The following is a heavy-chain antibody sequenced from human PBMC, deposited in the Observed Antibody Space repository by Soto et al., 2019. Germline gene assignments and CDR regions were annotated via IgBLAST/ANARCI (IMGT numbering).Heavy chain of an antibody. J-gene: IGHJ4*02. CDR2: ISASGENT. D-gene: IGHD1-7*01. V-gene: IGHV3-23*01. CDR1: GFSFSTYA. Sequence: GGSLRLSCAASGFSFSTYAMTWVRQAPGKGLEWVSAISASGENTYYANSVKGRFTISRDNSKNTLHLQMSSLRAEDTAVYYCAKGNFRPHDYWGQGTLVTVS. CDR3: AKGNFRPHDY.